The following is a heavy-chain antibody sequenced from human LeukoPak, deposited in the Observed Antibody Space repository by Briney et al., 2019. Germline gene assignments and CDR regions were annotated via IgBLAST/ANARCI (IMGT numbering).Heavy chain of an antibody. CDR1: GYTFISYD. CDR3: ASLIQNVYYGSEGAGYFDL. J-gene: IGHJ2*01. D-gene: IGHD3-10*01. CDR2: MNPNSGKT. Sequence: ASVKVSCKASGYTFISYDIHWVRQATGQGLEWMGWMNPNSGKTGYAQRFQGRVTMTRNTSITTAYMELSSLRSEDTAMYYCASLIQNVYYGSEGAGYFDLWGRGTLVTVSS. V-gene: IGHV1-8*01.